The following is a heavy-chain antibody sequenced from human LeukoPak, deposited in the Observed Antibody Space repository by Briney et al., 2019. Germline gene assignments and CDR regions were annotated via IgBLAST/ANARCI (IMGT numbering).Heavy chain of an antibody. Sequence: GSLRLSFAASGFIFSYYALQWVRQAPGKGLEWVANIKPDGSEKYYVDSVKGRFTISRDNAKNSLYLQMNSLRAEDTAVYYCARVYSNYIDYWGQGTLVTVSS. CDR3: ARVYSNYIDY. J-gene: IGHJ4*02. CDR1: GFIFSYYA. V-gene: IGHV3-7*01. D-gene: IGHD4-11*01. CDR2: IKPDGSEK.